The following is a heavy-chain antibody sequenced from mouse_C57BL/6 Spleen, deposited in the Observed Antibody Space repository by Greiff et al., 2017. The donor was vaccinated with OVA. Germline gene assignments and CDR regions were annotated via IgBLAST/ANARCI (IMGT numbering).Heavy chain of an antibody. CDR1: GYTFTDYE. CDR2: IDPETGGT. V-gene: IGHV1-15*01. J-gene: IGHJ3*01. CDR3: TSYYSNYGWFAY. Sequence: QVQLQQSGAELVRPGASVTLSCKASGYTFTDYEMHWVKQTPVHGLEWIGAIDPETGGTAYNQKFKGKAILTADKSSSTAYMELRSLTSEDSAVYYCTSYYSNYGWFAYWGQGTLVTVSA. D-gene: IGHD2-5*01.